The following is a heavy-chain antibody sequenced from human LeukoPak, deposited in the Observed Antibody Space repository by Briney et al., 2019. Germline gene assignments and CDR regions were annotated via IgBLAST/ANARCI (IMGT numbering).Heavy chain of an antibody. CDR2: MNPNSGNT. J-gene: IGHJ5*02. CDR3: ARERTRTNWFDP. CDR1: GYTFTSYD. Sequence: ASVKVSCKASGYTFTSYDINWVRQATGQGLEWMGWMNPNSGNTGYAQKFQGRVTMTRDMSTSTVYMELSSLRSEDTAVYYCARERTRTNWFDPWGQGTLVTVSS. V-gene: IGHV1-8*02. D-gene: IGHD3/OR15-3a*01.